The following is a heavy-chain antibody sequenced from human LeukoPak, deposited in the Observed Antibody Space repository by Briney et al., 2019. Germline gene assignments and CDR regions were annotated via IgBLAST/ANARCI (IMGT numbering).Heavy chain of an antibody. CDR3: AKDRDYYDSSGSSFDY. CDR2: ISYDGSNK. V-gene: IGHV3-30-3*01. D-gene: IGHD3-22*01. Sequence: GGSLRLSCAASGFTFSSYAIHWVRQAPGKGLEWVAVISYDGSNKYYADSVKGRFTISRDNSKNTLYLQMNSLRAEDTAVYYCAKDRDYYDSSGSSFDYWGQGTLVTVSS. J-gene: IGHJ4*02. CDR1: GFTFSSYA.